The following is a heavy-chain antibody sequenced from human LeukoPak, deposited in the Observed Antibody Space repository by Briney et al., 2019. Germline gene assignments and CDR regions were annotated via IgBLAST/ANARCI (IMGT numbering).Heavy chain of an antibody. CDR3: TRVILEWLLAASD. V-gene: IGHV3-49*04. Sequence: GGSLRLSCTASGFTFCDYAMSWVREAPGKGGEWGGFIRSKAYGGTKEYAASVKGRFTISRDDSKSIAYLQMTSLKTEDTAVYYCTRVILEWLLAASDWGQGTIVTVSS. D-gene: IGHD3-3*01. J-gene: IGHJ3*01. CDR1: GFTFCDYA. CDR2: IRSKAYGGTK.